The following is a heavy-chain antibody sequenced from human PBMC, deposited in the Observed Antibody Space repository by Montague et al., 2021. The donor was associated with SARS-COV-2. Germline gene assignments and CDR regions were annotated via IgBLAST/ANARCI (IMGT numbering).Heavy chain of an antibody. Sequence: SETLSLTCAVTGASMSPYHWSWIRQPPGKGLEWIGNLHHSGATKXNPSLESRVTMSVDTSKNQFSLNLISVTAADTAVYFCATYLGGRYYWVDYYFDYWGQGTLVTVSA. V-gene: IGHV4-59*03. CDR2: LHHSGAT. CDR3: ATYLGGRYYWVDYYFDY. J-gene: IGHJ4*02. D-gene: IGHD3-10*01. CDR1: GASMSPYH.